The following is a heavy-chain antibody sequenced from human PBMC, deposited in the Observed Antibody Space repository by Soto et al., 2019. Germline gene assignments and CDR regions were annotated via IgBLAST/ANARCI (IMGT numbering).Heavy chain of an antibody. CDR1: GYTFTGYY. CDR3: ARDVIVVVPAAMTYYYYGMDV. J-gene: IGHJ6*02. D-gene: IGHD2-2*01. V-gene: IGHV1-2*04. Sequence: GASVKVSCKASGYTFTGYYMHWVRQAPGQGLEWMGWINPNSGGTNYAQKFQGWVTMTRDTSISTAYMELSRLRSDDTAVYYCARDVIVVVPAAMTYYYYGMDVWGQGTTVTVSS. CDR2: INPNSGGT.